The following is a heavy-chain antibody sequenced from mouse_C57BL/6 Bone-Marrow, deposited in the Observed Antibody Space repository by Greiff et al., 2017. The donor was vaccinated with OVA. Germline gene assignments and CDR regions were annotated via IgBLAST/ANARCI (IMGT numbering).Heavy chain of an antibody. CDR3: AREILYWYFDV. J-gene: IGHJ1*03. CDR2: IDPDDGET. CDR1: GFNFKDYY. V-gene: IGHV14-2*01. Sequence: VQLKQSGAELVKPGASVKLSCTASGFNFKDYYMHWVKQRTEQGLEWIGRIDPDDGETNYAPKFQGKATITADTSSTTAYLQLSSLTSEDTAVDYCAREILYWYFDVWGTGTTVTVSA.